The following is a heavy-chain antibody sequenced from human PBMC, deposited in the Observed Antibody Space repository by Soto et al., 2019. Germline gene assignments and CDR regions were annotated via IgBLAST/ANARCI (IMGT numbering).Heavy chain of an antibody. D-gene: IGHD1-20*01. CDR3: ARLRIPGNNYYYSYWAV. J-gene: IGHJ6*03. CDR1: GGSFSGYY. V-gene: IGHV4-34*01. Sequence: SETLSLTCAVYGGSFSGYYWSWIRRPPGKGLEWIGEINHSGSTNYNPSLKSRVTISVDTSKNQFSLKLSSVTAADTAVYYCARLRIPGNNYYYSYWAVGGKGTTVTVSS. CDR2: INHSGST.